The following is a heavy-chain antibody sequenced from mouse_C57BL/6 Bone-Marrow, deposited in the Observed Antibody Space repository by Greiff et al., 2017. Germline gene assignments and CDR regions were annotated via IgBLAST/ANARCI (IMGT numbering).Heavy chain of an antibody. CDR1: GYSITSGYY. CDR2: ISYDGSN. V-gene: IGHV3-6*01. Sequence: EVKLLESGPGLVKPSQSLSLTCSVTGYSITSGYYWNWIRQFPGNKLEWMGYISYDGSNNYNPSLKNRISITRDTSKNQFFLKLNSVTTEDTATYYCARRGYGKDLAYWGQGTLVTVSA. J-gene: IGHJ3*01. CDR3: ARRGYGKDLAY. D-gene: IGHD2-10*02.